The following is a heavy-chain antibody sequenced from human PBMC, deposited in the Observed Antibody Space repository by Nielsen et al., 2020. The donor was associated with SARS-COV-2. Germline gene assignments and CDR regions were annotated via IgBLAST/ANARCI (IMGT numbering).Heavy chain of an antibody. CDR3: AKDQYPYY. Sequence: GESLKISCAASGFTFSSYAMSWVRQAPGKGLEWVSAISGSGGSTYYADSVKGRFTISRNNSKNTLYLQMNSLRAEDTAVYYCAKDQYPYYWGQGTLVTVSS. D-gene: IGHD4-11*01. J-gene: IGHJ4*02. CDR2: ISGSGGST. CDR1: GFTFSSYA. V-gene: IGHV3-23*01.